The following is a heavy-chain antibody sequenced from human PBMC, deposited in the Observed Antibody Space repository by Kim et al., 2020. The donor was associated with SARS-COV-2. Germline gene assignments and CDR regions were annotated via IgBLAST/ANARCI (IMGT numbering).Heavy chain of an antibody. CDR3: AKERGYSGSSFDY. CDR2: ISYDGSDK. V-gene: IGHV3-30*04. D-gene: IGHD5-12*01. CDR1: GFTFSGYA. J-gene: IGHJ4*02. Sequence: GGSLRLSCAASGFTFSGYAMHWVRQAPGKGLEWVAFISYDGSDKYYADSVKGRFTISRDNSKNTLYLQTNSLRAEDTAVYYCAKERGYSGSSFDYWGRGTLVTVSS.